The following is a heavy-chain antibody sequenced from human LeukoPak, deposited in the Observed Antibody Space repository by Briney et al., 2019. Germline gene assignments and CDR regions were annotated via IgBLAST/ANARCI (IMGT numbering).Heavy chain of an antibody. CDR2: ISYDGSNK. CDR3: ARGTTAFDY. Sequence: PGGSLRLSCAASGFTFSSYAMHWVRQAPGKGLEWVAVISYDGSNKYYADSVKGRFTISRDNAKNSLYLQMNSLRADDTAVYYCARGTTAFDYWGQGTLVTVSS. CDR1: GFTFSSYA. V-gene: IGHV3-30-3*01. J-gene: IGHJ4*02. D-gene: IGHD1/OR15-1a*01.